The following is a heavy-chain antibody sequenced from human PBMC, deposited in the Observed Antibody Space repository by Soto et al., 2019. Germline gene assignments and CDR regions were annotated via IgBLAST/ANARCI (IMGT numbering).Heavy chain of an antibody. CDR1: GFTFNNKL. CDR3: ARGGAMGADY. V-gene: IGHV3-74*01. J-gene: IGHJ4*02. CDR2: IDGAAATT. Sequence: GGSLRLSCTASGFTFNNKLMHWVRQAPGKGLVWLSRIDGAAATTNYADSVKGRFTISRDNAKNIVFLHVNGLTDEDTAVYYCARGGAMGADYWGQGTLVTVSS. D-gene: IGHD1-26*01.